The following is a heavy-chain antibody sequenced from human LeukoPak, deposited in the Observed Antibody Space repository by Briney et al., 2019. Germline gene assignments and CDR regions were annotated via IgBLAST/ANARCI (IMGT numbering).Heavy chain of an antibody. D-gene: IGHD2-2*01. Sequence: GGSLRLSCAASGFTFNNYAMSWVSQTPGKGPEWVSGISGSASSTYYTDSVKGRFTISRDNSKNTLYLQMNSLRAEDTALYYCAKDKHEVVPAADEYWGQGTLVTVSS. CDR3: AKDKHEVVPAADEY. J-gene: IGHJ4*02. CDR1: GFTFNNYA. CDR2: ISGSASST. V-gene: IGHV3-23*01.